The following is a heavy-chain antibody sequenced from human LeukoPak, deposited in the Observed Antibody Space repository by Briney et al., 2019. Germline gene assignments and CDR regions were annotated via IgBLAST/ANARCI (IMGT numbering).Heavy chain of an antibody. CDR3: ARDNYLAVAGYYYYYYGMDV. CDR2: INSDGSST. D-gene: IGHD6-19*01. J-gene: IGHJ6*02. Sequence: GGSLRLSCAASGFTFSSYWMQWVRQAPGKGLVWVSRINSDGSSTSYADSVKGRFTISRDNAKNTLYLQMNSLRAEDTAVYYCARDNYLAVAGYYYYYYGMDVWGQGTTVTVSS. CDR1: GFTFSSYW. V-gene: IGHV3-74*01.